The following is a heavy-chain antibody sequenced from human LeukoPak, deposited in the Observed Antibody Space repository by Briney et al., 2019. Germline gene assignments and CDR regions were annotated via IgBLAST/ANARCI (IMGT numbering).Heavy chain of an antibody. V-gene: IGHV7-4-1*02. J-gene: IGHJ3*02. CDR3: ARGARSYGYFLQGYDAFDI. CDR2: INTNTGNP. CDR1: GYTFTSYA. D-gene: IGHD5-18*01. Sequence: ASVKVSCKASGYTFTSYAMNWVRQAPGQGLEWMGWINTNTGNPTYAQGFTGRFVFSLDTSVSTAYLQISSLKAEDTAVYYCARGARSYGYFLQGYDAFDIWGQGTMVTVSS.